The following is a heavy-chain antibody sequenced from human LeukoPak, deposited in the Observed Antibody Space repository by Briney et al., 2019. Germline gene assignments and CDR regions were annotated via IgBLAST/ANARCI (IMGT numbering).Heavy chain of an antibody. CDR1: GYTFTYRY. J-gene: IGHJ5*02. CDR3: ARVERIQLWLLGWFDP. Sequence: VASVKVSCKASGYTFTYRYLHWVRQAPGQALEWMGWITPFNGNTNYAQKFQGRVTMTRDTSISTAYMELSRLRSDDTAVYYCARVERIQLWLLGWFDPWGQGTLVTVSS. CDR2: ITPFNGNT. V-gene: IGHV1-45*02. D-gene: IGHD5-18*01.